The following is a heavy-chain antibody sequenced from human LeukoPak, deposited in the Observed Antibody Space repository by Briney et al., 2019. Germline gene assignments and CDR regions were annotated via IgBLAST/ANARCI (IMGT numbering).Heavy chain of an antibody. Sequence: ASXKVSCKASGYTFTSYGISWVRQAPGQGLEWMGWISAYNGNTNYAQKLQGRVTMTTDTYTSTAYMELRSLRSDDTAVYYCARDGYYYDTSGYYPFWYWGQGTLVTVSS. CDR1: GYTFTSYG. J-gene: IGHJ4*02. D-gene: IGHD3-22*01. CDR3: ARDGYYYDTSGYYPFWY. V-gene: IGHV1-18*01. CDR2: ISAYNGNT.